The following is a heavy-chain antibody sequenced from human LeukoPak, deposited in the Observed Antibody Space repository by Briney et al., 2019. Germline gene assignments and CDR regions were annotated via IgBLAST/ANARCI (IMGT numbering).Heavy chain of an antibody. D-gene: IGHD2-2*01. CDR3: ARWGCSSASCNASFDY. CDR2: FDPEDGET. Sequence: GASVKVSCKVSGYTLTELSMHWVRRAPGKGLEWMGGFDPEDGETIYAQKFQGRVTMTEDTSTDTAYMELSSLRSEDMAVYYCARWGCSSASCNASFDYWGQGTLVTVSS. CDR1: GYTLTELS. J-gene: IGHJ4*02. V-gene: IGHV1-24*01.